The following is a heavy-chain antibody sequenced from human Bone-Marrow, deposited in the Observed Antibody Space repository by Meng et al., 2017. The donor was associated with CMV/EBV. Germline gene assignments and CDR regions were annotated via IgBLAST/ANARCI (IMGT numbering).Heavy chain of an antibody. CDR3: ARDAQYYDFWSGYYTPLDY. CDR2: INPNSGGT. Sequence: PVKVSCKASGYTFTGYYMHWERQAPGQGLEWMGWINPNSGGTNYAQKFQGRVTMTRDTSISTAYMELSRLRSDDTAVYYWARDAQYYDFWSGYYTPLDYWGQGTLVTFSS. D-gene: IGHD3-3*01. CDR1: GYTFTGYY. V-gene: IGHV1-2*02. J-gene: IGHJ4*02.